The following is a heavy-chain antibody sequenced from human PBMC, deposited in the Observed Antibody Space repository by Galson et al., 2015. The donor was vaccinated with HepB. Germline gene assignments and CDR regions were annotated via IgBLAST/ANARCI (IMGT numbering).Heavy chain of an antibody. CDR2: IIPIFGTA. CDR1: GGTFSSYA. J-gene: IGHJ4*02. CDR3: AAPASDFWSGWGLASY. V-gene: IGHV1-69*13. Sequence: SVKVSCKASGGTFSSYAISWVRQAPGQGLEWMGGIIPIFGTANYAQKFQGRVTITADESTSTAYMELSSLRSEDTAVYYCAAPASDFWSGWGLASYWGQGTLVTVSS. D-gene: IGHD3-3*01.